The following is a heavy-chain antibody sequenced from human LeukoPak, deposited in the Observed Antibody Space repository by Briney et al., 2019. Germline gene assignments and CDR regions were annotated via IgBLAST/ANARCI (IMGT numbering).Heavy chain of an antibody. CDR1: GGSISSGDYY. CDR2: IYYSGST. CDR3: AREVYCGGDCYNWFDH. D-gene: IGHD2-21*01. V-gene: IGHV4-30-4*08. Sequence: SETLSLTCTVSGGSISSGDYYWSWIRQPPGKGLEWIGYIYYSGSTYYNPSLKSRVTISVDTSKNQFSLKLSSVTAADTAVYYCAREVYCGGDCYNWFDHWGQGTLVTVSS. J-gene: IGHJ5*02.